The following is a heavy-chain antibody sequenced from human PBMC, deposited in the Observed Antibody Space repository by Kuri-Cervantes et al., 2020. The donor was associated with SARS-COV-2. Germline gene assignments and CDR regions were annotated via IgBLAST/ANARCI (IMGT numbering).Heavy chain of an antibody. CDR2: IYYSGST. D-gene: IGHD3-10*01. Sequence: SETLSLTCTVSGGSISSGDYHWSWIRQPPGKGLEWIGYIYYSGSTYYNPSLKSRVTISVDTSKNQFSLKLSSVTAADTAVYYCVVARDYYYGSGSYPSFDYWGQGTLVTVSS. V-gene: IGHV4-30-4*08. CDR3: VVARDYYYGSGSYPSFDY. CDR1: GGSISSGDYH. J-gene: IGHJ4*02.